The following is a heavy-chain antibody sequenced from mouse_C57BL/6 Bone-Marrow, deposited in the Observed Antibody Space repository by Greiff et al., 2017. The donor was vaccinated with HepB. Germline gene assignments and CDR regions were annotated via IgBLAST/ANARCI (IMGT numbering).Heavy chain of an antibody. CDR1: GFTFSDYG. V-gene: IGHV5-15*01. Sequence: EVQVVESGGGLVQPGGSLKLSCAASGFTFSDYGMAWVRQAPRKGPEWVAFISNLAYSIYYADTVTGRFTISRETAKNTLYLEMSSLRSEDTAMYYCARALYDGYYCFDYWGQGTTLTVSS. J-gene: IGHJ2*01. D-gene: IGHD2-3*01. CDR3: ARALYDGYYCFDY. CDR2: ISNLAYSI.